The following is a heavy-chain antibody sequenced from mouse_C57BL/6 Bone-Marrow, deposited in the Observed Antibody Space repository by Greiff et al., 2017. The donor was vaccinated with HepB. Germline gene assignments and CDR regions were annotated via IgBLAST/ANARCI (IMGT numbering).Heavy chain of an antibody. Sequence: EVKLVESGGGLVKPGGSLKLSCAASGFTFSDYGMHWVRQAPEKGLEWVAYISSGSSTIYYADTVKGRFTISRDNAKNTLYLQMTSLRSEDTAMYYCTMPLIYYYGSGFAYWGQGTLVTVSA. CDR2: ISSGSSTI. D-gene: IGHD1-1*01. J-gene: IGHJ3*01. CDR3: TMPLIYYYGSGFAY. CDR1: GFTFSDYG. V-gene: IGHV5-17*01.